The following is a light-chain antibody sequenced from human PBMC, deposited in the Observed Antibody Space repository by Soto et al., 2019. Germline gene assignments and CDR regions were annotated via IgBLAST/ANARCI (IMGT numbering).Light chain of an antibody. CDR2: DVS. Sequence: QSALTQPRSVSGSPGQSVTISCTGTSSDVGVYNYVSWYQEHAGRAPKLMIYDVSIRSSGVPDRFSGSKSGNTASLTIAGLVAEDEADYYCSAWDDSLHGRVFGGGTKLTVL. J-gene: IGLJ3*02. CDR3: SAWDDSLHGRV. V-gene: IGLV2-11*01. CDR1: SSDVGVYNY.